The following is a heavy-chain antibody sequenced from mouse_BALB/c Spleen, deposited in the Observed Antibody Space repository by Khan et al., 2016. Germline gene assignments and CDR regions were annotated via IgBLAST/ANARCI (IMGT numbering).Heavy chain of an antibody. D-gene: IGHD2-14*01. Sequence: QVQLQQSGAELARPGASVKMSCKASGYTFTSYTMHWVKQRPGQGLEWIGYINPSSGYTNYNQKFKDKATLTADKSSSTAYMQLSSLTSEDSAVYYCSRSRYRYPYAMEYWGQGTSVTVSS. V-gene: IGHV1-4*01. J-gene: IGHJ4*01. CDR2: INPSSGYT. CDR3: SRSRYRYPYAMEY. CDR1: GYTFTSYT.